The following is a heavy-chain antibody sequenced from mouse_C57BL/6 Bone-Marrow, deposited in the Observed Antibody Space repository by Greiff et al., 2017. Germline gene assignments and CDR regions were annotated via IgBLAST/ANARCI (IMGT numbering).Heavy chain of an antibody. Sequence: QVQLQQPGAELVRPGTSVKLSCKASGYTFTSYWMHWVKQRPGHGLEWIGEILPGSGSTNYNEKFKGKATFTADTSSNTAYMQLSSLTTEDSAIYYCARWPFTLYAMDYWGQGTSVTVSS. V-gene: IGHV1-9*01. J-gene: IGHJ4*01. CDR1: GYTFTSYW. CDR3: ARWPFTLYAMDY. CDR2: ILPGSGST.